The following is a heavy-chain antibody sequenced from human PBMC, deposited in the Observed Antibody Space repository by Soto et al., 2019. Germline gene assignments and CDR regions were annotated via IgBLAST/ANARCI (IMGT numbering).Heavy chain of an antibody. V-gene: IGHV3-30*18. CDR1: GFTFSRYG. J-gene: IGHJ4*02. CDR3: AKETIEVGGPNYFDY. CDR2: VSHDGLAQ. D-gene: IGHD6-19*01. Sequence: VQLVESGGGVVQPGRSLRLLCEGSGFTFSRYGMHWVRQAPGMGLEWVAVVSHDGLAQYYGDSVQGRFTISRDNSQNTLYLQMNGLRTEDTAIYYCAKETIEVGGPNYFDYWRQGTLVTVSS.